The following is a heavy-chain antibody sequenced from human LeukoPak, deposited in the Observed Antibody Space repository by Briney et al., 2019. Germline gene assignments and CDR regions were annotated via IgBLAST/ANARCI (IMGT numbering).Heavy chain of an antibody. CDR3: AREGGRSGWYEDGMDV. Sequence: PGGSLRLSCAASGFTFSSYSMNWVRQAPGKGLEWVSSISSSSSYIYYADSVKGRFTISRDNAKNSLYLQMNSLRAEDTAVYYCAREGGRSGWYEDGMDVWGQGTTVTVSS. D-gene: IGHD6-19*01. V-gene: IGHV3-21*01. CDR1: GFTFSSYS. CDR2: ISSSSSYI. J-gene: IGHJ6*02.